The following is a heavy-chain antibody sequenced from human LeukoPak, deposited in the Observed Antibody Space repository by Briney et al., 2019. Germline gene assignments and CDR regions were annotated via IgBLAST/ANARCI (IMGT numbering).Heavy chain of an antibody. CDR1: GGSISSSSYY. CDR2: FSSGGSA. Sequence: PSETLSLTCIVPGGSISSSSYYWAWIRQSPGKGLEWIGTFSSGGSAYYNPSLTSRVSISKDTSDNQFSLRLNSVTAADTAVYYCARKQTGTMYDVWGQGTQVTVSS. V-gene: IGHV4-39*07. CDR3: ARKQTGTMYDV. J-gene: IGHJ4*02. D-gene: IGHD1-7*01.